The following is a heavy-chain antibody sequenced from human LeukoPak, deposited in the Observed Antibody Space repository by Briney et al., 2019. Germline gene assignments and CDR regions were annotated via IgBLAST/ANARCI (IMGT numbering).Heavy chain of an antibody. Sequence: GGSLRLSCAASGFTFSSYEMNWVRQAPGKGLEWVSYISSSGSTIYYADSVKGRFTISRDNAKNSLYLQMNSLRAEDTAVYYCARDFIWLGESYFDYWGQGTLVTVSS. CDR3: ARDFIWLGESYFDY. CDR2: ISSSGSTI. V-gene: IGHV3-48*03. D-gene: IGHD3-10*01. CDR1: GFTFSSYE. J-gene: IGHJ4*02.